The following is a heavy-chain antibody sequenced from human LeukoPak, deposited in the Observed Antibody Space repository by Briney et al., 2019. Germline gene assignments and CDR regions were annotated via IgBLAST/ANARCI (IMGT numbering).Heavy chain of an antibody. CDR1: GGSFSGYY. V-gene: IGHV4-34*01. Sequence: ASETLSLTCAVYGGSFSGYYWSWIRQPPGKGLEWIGEINHSGSTNYNPSLKSRVTISVDTSKNQFSLKLSSVTAADTAVYYCARGRDGYSHWGQGTLVTVSS. CDR2: INHSGST. J-gene: IGHJ4*02. CDR3: ARGRDGYSH. D-gene: IGHD5-24*01.